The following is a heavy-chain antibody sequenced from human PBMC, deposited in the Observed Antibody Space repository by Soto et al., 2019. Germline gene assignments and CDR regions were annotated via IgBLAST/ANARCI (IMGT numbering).Heavy chain of an antibody. Sequence: SETLSLTCTVSGGSISSSSYYWGWIRQPPGKGLEWIGSIYYSGSTYYNPSLKSRVTISVDTSKYQFSLKLSSVTAADTAVYYCANNYDFWSGYSPYYYYYMDVWGKGTTVTVSS. CDR2: IYYSGST. J-gene: IGHJ6*03. V-gene: IGHV4-39*01. D-gene: IGHD3-3*01. CDR3: ANNYDFWSGYSPYYYYYMDV. CDR1: GGSISSSSYY.